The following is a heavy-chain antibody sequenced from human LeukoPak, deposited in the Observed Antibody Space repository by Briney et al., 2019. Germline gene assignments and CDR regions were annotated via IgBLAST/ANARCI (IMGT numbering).Heavy chain of an antibody. V-gene: IGHV3-74*01. CDR3: ARDPWGSGSNCDY. CDR2: INGDGSTT. D-gene: IGHD3-10*01. CDR1: GFTFTSYW. Sequence: GGSLRLSCAASGFTFTSYWMHWVRPAPGKGLVWVSHINGDGSTTTYADSVKGRFTISRDNSKNTLYLQMNSLSVEDTAVYYCARDPWGSGSNCDYWGQGTLVTVSS. J-gene: IGHJ4*02.